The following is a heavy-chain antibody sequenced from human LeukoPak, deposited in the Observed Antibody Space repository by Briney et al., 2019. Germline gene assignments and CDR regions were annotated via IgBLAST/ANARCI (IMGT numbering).Heavy chain of an antibody. CDR3: ARDSGGYYDSSTYFDI. V-gene: IGHV3-21*01. D-gene: IGHD3-22*01. J-gene: IGHJ3*02. CDR1: GFTFSSYW. CDR2: ISSSSSYI. Sequence: GGSLRLSCAASGFTFSSYWMHWVRQAPGKGLEWVSSISSSSSYIYYADSVKGRFTISRDNAKNSLYLQMNSLRAEDTAVYYCARDSGGYYDSSTYFDIWGQGTMVTVSS.